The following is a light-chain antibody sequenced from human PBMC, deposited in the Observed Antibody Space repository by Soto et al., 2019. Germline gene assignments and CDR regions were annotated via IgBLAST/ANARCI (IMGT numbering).Light chain of an antibody. V-gene: IGKV3-15*01. CDR2: SAS. CDR1: QSISTE. Sequence: EIAMTQSPATLSVSPGERATLSCRASQSISTELAWYQQIPGQPPRLLIYSASPRATGVPARFTGSGSGSEFTLTVSGLPSEDFAISYCQQGHNWPLTFGQGTRLEI. J-gene: IGKJ2*01. CDR3: QQGHNWPLT.